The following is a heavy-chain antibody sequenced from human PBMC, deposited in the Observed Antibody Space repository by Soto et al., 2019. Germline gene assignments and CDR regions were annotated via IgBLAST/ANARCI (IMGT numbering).Heavy chain of an antibody. Sequence: PSETLSLTCTVSGGSLSSYYWNWIRQPAGKGLEWIGRIYISGSTNYTPSLKSRVTMSVDTSKNQFSLNLSSVTAADTAVYYCARDNQQPEEYYYGLDVWGQGTTVTVSS. D-gene: IGHD6-13*01. V-gene: IGHV4-4*07. J-gene: IGHJ6*02. CDR2: IYISGST. CDR3: ARDNQQPEEYYYGLDV. CDR1: GGSLSSYY.